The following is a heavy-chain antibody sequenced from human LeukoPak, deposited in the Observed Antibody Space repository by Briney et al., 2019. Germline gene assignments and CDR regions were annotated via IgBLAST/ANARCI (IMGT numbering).Heavy chain of an antibody. CDR1: GFTFSSYG. CDR2: IGTAGDT. D-gene: IGHD6-19*01. Sequence: PGGSLRLSCAASGFTFSSYGMNWVRQAPGKGLEWVAGIGTAGDTYHSSYVMGRFTISRGNAKDALDLQMNSRRGGDTAGYICVRQQVAGTGDYGMDVWGQGTTVTVSS. CDR3: VRQQVAGTGDYGMDV. V-gene: IGHV3-13*01. J-gene: IGHJ6*02.